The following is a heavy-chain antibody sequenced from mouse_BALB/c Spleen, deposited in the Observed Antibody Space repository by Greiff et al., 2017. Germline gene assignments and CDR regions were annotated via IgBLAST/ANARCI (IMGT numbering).Heavy chain of an antibody. J-gene: IGHJ3*01. CDR2: IYPGSGNT. V-gene: IGHV1-77*01. CDR1: GYTFTDYY. D-gene: IGHD1-1*01. Sequence: QVQLQQSGAELARPGASVKLSCKASGYTFTDYYINWVKQRTGQGLESIGEIYPGSGNTYYNEKFKGKATLTADKSSSTAYMQLSSLTSEDSAVYFCARSLTTVVAPWGQGTLVTVSA. CDR3: ARSLTTVVAP.